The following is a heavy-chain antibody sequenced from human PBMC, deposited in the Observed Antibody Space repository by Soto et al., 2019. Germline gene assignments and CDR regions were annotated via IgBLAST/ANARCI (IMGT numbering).Heavy chain of an antibody. Sequence: QVILAQPGAEVKKPGSSVKVSCKVSEGSFSSFSINWVRQAPGQRFEWMGGIIPILGTANFTQKFQDRVTFTADESTATAYMTLSSLTSEDTAFYYCTSFDSNGYYPQNHYWGPGTQVTVSS. CDR2: IIPILGTA. D-gene: IGHD3-22*01. CDR1: EGSFSSFS. V-gene: IGHV1-69*01. CDR3: TSFDSNGYYPQNHY. J-gene: IGHJ4*02.